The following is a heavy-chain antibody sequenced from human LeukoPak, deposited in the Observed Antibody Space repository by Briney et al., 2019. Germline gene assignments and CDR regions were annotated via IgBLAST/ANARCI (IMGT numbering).Heavy chain of an antibody. D-gene: IGHD2-2*03. CDR3: ATLDIVVVPAAPKGGWFDP. CDR1: GFTFNSYA. J-gene: IGHJ5*02. V-gene: IGHV3-21*01. Sequence: GGSLRLPCAASGFTFNSYAMNWVRQAPGKGLEWVSSISSSSSYIYYADSVKGRFTISRDNAKNSLYLQMNSLRAEDTAVYYCATLDIVVVPAAPKGGWFDPWGQGTLVTVSS. CDR2: ISSSSSYI.